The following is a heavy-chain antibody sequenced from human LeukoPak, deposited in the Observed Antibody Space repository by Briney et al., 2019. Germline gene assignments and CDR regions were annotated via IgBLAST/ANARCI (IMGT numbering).Heavy chain of an antibody. D-gene: IGHD2-2*01. J-gene: IGHJ5*02. V-gene: IGHV4-34*01. CDR2: INHSGST. CDR3: ASTLCSSTSCYSYWFDP. Sequence: SETLSLTCAVYGGSFSGSYWSWIRQPPGKGLEWIGEINHSGSTNYNPSLKSRVTISVDTSKNQFSLKLSSVTAADTAVYYCASTLCSSTSCYSYWFDPWGQGTLVTVSS. CDR1: GGSFSGSY.